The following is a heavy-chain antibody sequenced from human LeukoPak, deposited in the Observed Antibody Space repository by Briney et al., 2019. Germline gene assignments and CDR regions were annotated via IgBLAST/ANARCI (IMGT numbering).Heavy chain of an antibody. D-gene: IGHD3-9*01. CDR1: GGSISSSSYY. J-gene: IGHJ3*02. Sequence: SETLSLTCIVAGGSISSSSYYWGWIRQPPGKGLEWIGSIFYSGSTYYNPSLKSQVTISVDTSKNQFSLKLSSVTAADTAVYYCARQGGGILCHACSAFDIWGQGTMVTVSS. CDR2: IFYSGST. CDR3: ARQGGGILCHACSAFDI. V-gene: IGHV4-39*01.